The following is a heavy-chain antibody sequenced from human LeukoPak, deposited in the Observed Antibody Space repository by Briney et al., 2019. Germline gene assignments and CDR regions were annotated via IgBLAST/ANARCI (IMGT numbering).Heavy chain of an antibody. J-gene: IGHJ4*02. Sequence: GASVKVSCKASGYTFTGYYMHWVRQAPGQGLEWMGWINPNSGGTNYAQKFQGRVTMTRDTSTSTAYMELSRLRSDDTAVYYCARDLGFWSGYYSDYWGQGTLVTVSS. D-gene: IGHD3-3*01. CDR3: ARDLGFWSGYYSDY. CDR2: INPNSGGT. V-gene: IGHV1-2*02. CDR1: GYTFTGYY.